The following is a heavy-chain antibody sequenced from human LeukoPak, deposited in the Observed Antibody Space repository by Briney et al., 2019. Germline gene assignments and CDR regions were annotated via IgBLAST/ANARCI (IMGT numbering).Heavy chain of an antibody. CDR3: ARGGGTSRYAAIYH. CDR1: GGTSSNFA. J-gene: IGHJ4*02. CDR2: IIPVLGTP. Sequence: SVKVSCKASGGTSSNFAFSWVRQAPGQGLEWMGRIIPVLGTPDYAQKFQGRVTITADKSTSTAYMEVNRLTSKDTAVYYCARGGGTSRYAAIYHWGQGTLPRVSS. V-gene: IGHV1-69*04. D-gene: IGHD5-12*01.